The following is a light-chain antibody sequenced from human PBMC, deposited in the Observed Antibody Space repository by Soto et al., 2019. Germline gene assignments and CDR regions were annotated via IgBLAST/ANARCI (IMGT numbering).Light chain of an antibody. J-gene: IGKJ4*01. CDR2: GAS. Sequence: EIVMTQSPASLSVSPGERATLSCRAAQNVGRDLAWYQQKPGQAPRLLIYGASTRATGIPARFTVSGSGTEFTLTISSLQYEDSPGYHCQQYINWPLSFGGGTKGAIK. V-gene: IGKV3D-15*01. CDR1: QNVGRD. CDR3: QQYINWPLS.